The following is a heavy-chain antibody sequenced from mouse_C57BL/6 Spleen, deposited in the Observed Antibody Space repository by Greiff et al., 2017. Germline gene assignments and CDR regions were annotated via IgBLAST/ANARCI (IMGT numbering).Heavy chain of an antibody. CDR2: ISSGGDYI. CDR3: TRDLLYGSSPYYAMDY. J-gene: IGHJ4*01. D-gene: IGHD1-1*01. Sequence: DVKLVESGEGLVKPGGSLKLSCAASGFTFSSYAMSWVRQTPEKRLEWVAYISSGGDYIYYADTVKGRFTISRDNARNTLYLQMSSLKSEDTAMYYWTRDLLYGSSPYYAMDYWGQGTSVTVSS. V-gene: IGHV5-9-1*02. CDR1: GFTFSSYA.